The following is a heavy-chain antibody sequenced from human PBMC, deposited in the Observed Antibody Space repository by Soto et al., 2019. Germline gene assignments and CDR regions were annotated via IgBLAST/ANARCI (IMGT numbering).Heavy chain of an antibody. J-gene: IGHJ6*03. V-gene: IGHV1-3*01. CDR2: INAGNGNT. D-gene: IGHD3-3*01. Sequence: ASVKVSCKASGYTFTSYAMHWVRQAPGQRLEWMGWINAGNGNTKYSQKFQGRVTITRDTSASTAYMELSSLRSEDTAVYYCARVSDFWSGYHAYYYYYMDVWGKGTTVTVSS. CDR3: ARVSDFWSGYHAYYYYYMDV. CDR1: GYTFTSYA.